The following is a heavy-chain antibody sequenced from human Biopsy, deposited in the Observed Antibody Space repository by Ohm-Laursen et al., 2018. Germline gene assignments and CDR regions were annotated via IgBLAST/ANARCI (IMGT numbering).Heavy chain of an antibody. CDR1: GGTFSNYG. D-gene: IGHD3-9*01. CDR3: ATKLTGYFHH. V-gene: IGHV1-69*06. CDR2: NIPILGTG. J-gene: IGHJ1*01. Sequence: FSVKVSCKAPGGTFSNYGVNWVRQAPGQGLEWLGGNIPILGTGNYAQKFQDRVTVAADTSTSTATMELRSLRYDDTAVYYCATKLTGYFHHWGQGTLVIVSS.